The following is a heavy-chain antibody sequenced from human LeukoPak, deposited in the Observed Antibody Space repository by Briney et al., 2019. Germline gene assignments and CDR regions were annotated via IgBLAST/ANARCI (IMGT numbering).Heavy chain of an antibody. Sequence: ASVTVSFTSADYTFTIYDINWVRQATGQGFECMRWMNPISAHTGYAQKFQGRVTMTRNTSISTAYMGLSSLRSEDTAVYYCVGVRDAFDIWGQGTMVTVSS. V-gene: IGHV1-8*01. J-gene: IGHJ3*02. CDR1: DYTFTIYD. CDR2: MNPISAHT. CDR3: VGVRDAFDI. D-gene: IGHD3-10*01.